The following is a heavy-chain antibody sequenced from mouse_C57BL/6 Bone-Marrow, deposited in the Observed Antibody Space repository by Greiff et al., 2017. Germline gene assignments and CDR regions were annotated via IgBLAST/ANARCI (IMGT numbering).Heavy chain of an antibody. Sequence: QVQLQQPGAELVKPGASVKMSCKASGYTFTSYWITWVKQRPGQGLEWIGDIYPGSGSTNYNEKFKSKATLTVDTSSSTAYMQLSSLTSEDSAVYYCARRRYYGSSLYYFDYWGQGTTLTVSS. V-gene: IGHV1-55*01. CDR2: IYPGSGST. CDR3: ARRRYYGSSLYYFDY. D-gene: IGHD1-1*01. J-gene: IGHJ2*01. CDR1: GYTFTSYW.